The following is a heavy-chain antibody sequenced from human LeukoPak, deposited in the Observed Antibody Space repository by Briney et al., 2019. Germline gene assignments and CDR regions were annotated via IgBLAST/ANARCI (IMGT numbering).Heavy chain of an antibody. CDR2: IYYSGST. V-gene: IGHV4-59*08. CDR1: GDSISSYY. Sequence: SETLSLTCTVSGDSISSYYWSWIRQPAGMGLEWIGYIYYSGSTNYNPSLKSRVTISVDTSKNQFSLKLSSVTAADTAVYYCARQSGYSSSFDYWGQGTLVTVSS. D-gene: IGHD6-6*01. J-gene: IGHJ4*02. CDR3: ARQSGYSSSFDY.